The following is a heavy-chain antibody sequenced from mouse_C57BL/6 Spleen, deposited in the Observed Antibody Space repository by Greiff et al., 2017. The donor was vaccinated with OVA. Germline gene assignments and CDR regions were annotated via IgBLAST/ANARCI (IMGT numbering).Heavy chain of an antibody. D-gene: IGHD2-5*01. CDR1: GYTFTSYW. CDR2: IDPSDSYT. V-gene: IGHV1-50*01. Sequence: QVQLQQPGAELVKPGASVKLSCKASGYTFTSYWMQWVKQRPGQGLEWIGEIDPSDSYTNYNQKFKGKATLTVDTSPSTAYMQLSSLTSEDSAVYYCANSNYRVYYAMDYWGQGTSVTVSS. J-gene: IGHJ4*01. CDR3: ANSNYRVYYAMDY.